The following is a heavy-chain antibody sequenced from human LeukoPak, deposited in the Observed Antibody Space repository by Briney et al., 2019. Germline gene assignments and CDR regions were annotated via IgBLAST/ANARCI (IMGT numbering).Heavy chain of an antibody. CDR3: ARALLWFGEFQQFDP. V-gene: IGHV4-30-2*01. CDR1: GGSISSGGYS. Sequence: SETLSLTCAVSGGSISSGGYSWRWIRQPPGKGLEWIGYIYHSGSTYYNLSLKRRVPISVDRSKNQFSLKLRSVTAADTAVYYCARALLWFGEFQQFDPWGQGTLVTVSS. D-gene: IGHD3-10*01. J-gene: IGHJ5*02. CDR2: IYHSGST.